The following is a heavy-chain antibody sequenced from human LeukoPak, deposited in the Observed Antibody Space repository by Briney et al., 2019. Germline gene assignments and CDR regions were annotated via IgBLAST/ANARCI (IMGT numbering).Heavy chain of an antibody. J-gene: IGHJ4*02. CDR3: ATVSGYSSSWFDY. CDR2: IIAGNGHT. D-gene: IGHD6-13*01. V-gene: IGHV1-3*01. Sequence: ASVKVSCKASGYTFTTYPMHWVRQAPGQRLEWMGWIIAGNGHTKYSQKFQGRVTITRDTSASTAYMELSSLRSQDTAVYYCATVSGYSSSWFDYWGQGTLVTVSS. CDR1: GYTFTTYP.